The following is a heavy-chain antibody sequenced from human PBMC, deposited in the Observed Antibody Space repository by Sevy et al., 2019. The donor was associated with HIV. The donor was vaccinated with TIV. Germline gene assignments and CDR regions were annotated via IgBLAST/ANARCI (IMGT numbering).Heavy chain of an antibody. V-gene: IGHV3-21*06. CDR1: GFIFNTYS. CDR2: ISSSGNYK. D-gene: IGHD3-16*01. J-gene: IGHJ6*02. Sequence: GGSLRLSCAASGFIFNTYSFNWVRQAPGKGLEWVAFISSSGNYKHYPDSLKDEFTVSRDNPNNVVSLQIDGLRVEDTALYYCARDHKTYTVLANYYGMDVWGQGTTVTVSS. CDR3: ARDHKTYTVLANYYGMDV.